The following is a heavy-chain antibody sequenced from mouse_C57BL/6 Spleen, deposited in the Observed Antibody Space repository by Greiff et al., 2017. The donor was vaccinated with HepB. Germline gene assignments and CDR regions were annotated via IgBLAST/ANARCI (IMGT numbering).Heavy chain of an antibody. CDR2: INPSTGGT. CDR1: GYSFTGYY. D-gene: IGHD3-2*02. CDR3: ATGSSGPWFAY. Sequence: EVQLQQSGPELVKPGASVKISCKASGYSFTGYYMNWVKQSPEKSLEWIGEINPSTGGTTYNQKFKAKATLTVDKSSSTAYMQLKSLTSEDSAVYYCATGSSGPWFAYWGQGTLVTVSA. V-gene: IGHV1-42*01. J-gene: IGHJ3*01.